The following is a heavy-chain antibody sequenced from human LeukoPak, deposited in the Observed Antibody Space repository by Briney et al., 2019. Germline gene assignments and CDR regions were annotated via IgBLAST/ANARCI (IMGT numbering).Heavy chain of an antibody. D-gene: IGHD5-24*01. V-gene: IGHV1-69*06. Sequence: SVKVSCKASGGTFSSYAISWVRQAPGQGLEWMRGIIPIFGTANNAQKFQGRVTITPDKSTSTASMELSSLRSEETAVYYCASQSQGDGYRYFDYWGQGTLVTVSS. CDR2: IIPIFGTA. CDR1: GGTFSSYA. CDR3: ASQSQGDGYRYFDY. J-gene: IGHJ4*02.